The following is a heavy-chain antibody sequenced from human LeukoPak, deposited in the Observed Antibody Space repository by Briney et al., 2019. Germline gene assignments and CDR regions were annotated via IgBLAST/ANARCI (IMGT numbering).Heavy chain of an antibody. CDR1: GYTFTSYD. Sequence: ASVKVSCKASGYTFTSYDINWVRQATGQGLEWMGWMNPNSGNTGYAQKFQGRVTMTRNTTISTAYMELSSLRSEDTAVYYCARGDYSNPGGDWFDPWGQGTLVTVSS. J-gene: IGHJ5*02. D-gene: IGHD4-11*01. CDR3: ARGDYSNPGGDWFDP. CDR2: MNPNSGNT. V-gene: IGHV1-8*01.